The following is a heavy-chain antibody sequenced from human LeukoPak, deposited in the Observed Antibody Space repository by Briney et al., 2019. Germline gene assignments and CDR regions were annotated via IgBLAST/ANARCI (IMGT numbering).Heavy chain of an antibody. Sequence: SETLSLTCTVSGGSISSYYWIWIRQPPGKGLEWIGYIYYSGSTNYNPSLKSRVTISVDTSKNQFSLKLSSVTAADTAVYYCARTYYDFWSGSPHFDYWGQGTLVTVSS. CDR1: GGSISSYY. CDR2: IYYSGST. J-gene: IGHJ4*02. CDR3: ARTYYDFWSGSPHFDY. D-gene: IGHD3-3*01. V-gene: IGHV4-59*01.